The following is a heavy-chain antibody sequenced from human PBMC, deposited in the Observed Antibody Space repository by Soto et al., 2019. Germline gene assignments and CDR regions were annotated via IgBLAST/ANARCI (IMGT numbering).Heavy chain of an antibody. Sequence: GGSLRLSCAASGFTLRSYWMSWVRQAPGKGLEWLATIKTDASEKKYVDSVKGRFTVSRDNAKNSLYLQMDSLRAEDTAVYYCAREPAYGPGSYVNHYIDCWGRGTLVTVSS. CDR1: GFTLRSYW. J-gene: IGHJ4*01. V-gene: IGHV3-7*01. CDR3: AREPAYGPGSYVNHYIDC. CDR2: IKTDASEK. D-gene: IGHD3-10*01.